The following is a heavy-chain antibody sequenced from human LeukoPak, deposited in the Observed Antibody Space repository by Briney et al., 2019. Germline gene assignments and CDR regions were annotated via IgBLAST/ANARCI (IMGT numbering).Heavy chain of an antibody. Sequence: PGGSLRLSCAASGFTFSSYSMNWVRQAPGKGLEWGSSISSSISYIYYADSVKGRFTISRDNAKNSLYLQMNSLRAEDTAVYYCARVVPVDPGFDYWGQGTLVTVSS. V-gene: IGHV3-21*01. D-gene: IGHD1-26*01. CDR1: GFTFSSYS. CDR2: ISSSISYI. J-gene: IGHJ4*02. CDR3: ARVVPVDPGFDY.